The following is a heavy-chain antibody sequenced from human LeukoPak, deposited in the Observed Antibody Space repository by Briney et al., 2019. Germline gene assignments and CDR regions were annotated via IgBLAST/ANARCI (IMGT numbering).Heavy chain of an antibody. Sequence: GGILRLSCTASGFTFSNSWMNWVRQAPGKGLEWVANIKDNGREQYYLDSVKGRFTISRDNAKNSLYLQMNSLRAEDTAVYYCARASGVYPAPGDYWGQGTLVTVTS. CDR2: IKDNGREQ. CDR1: GFTFSNSW. V-gene: IGHV3-7*02. J-gene: IGHJ4*02. CDR3: ARASGVYPAPGDY. D-gene: IGHD3-10*01.